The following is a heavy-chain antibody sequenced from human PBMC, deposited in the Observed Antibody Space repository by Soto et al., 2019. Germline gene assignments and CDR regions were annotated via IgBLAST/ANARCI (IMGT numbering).Heavy chain of an antibody. J-gene: IGHJ4*02. V-gene: IGHV1-69*09. D-gene: IGHD6-25*01. Sequence: QEQVVQSGPAIKEPGSSVKVSCRSSGIMSSGYGFSWVRQSPGQGLEWVGMINPILDSTHYAQNLQGRVSLSVDKSRDTAYLEVTSLRLEGTAIYFCATMKRARLDSWGRGTVVTVSS. CDR2: INPILDST. CDR3: ATMKRARLDS. CDR1: GIMSSGYG.